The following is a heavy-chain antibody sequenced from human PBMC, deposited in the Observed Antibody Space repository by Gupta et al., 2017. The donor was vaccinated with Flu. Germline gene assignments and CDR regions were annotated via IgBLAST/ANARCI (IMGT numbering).Heavy chain of an antibody. CDR1: YY. V-gene: IGHV4-34*01. CDR2: INHSGST. Sequence: YYLSWIRQPPGKGLEWIGEINHSGSTNYNPSLKSRVTISVDTPKNQFSLKLSSVTAADTAVYYCARDNYMTTVTTPYGMDVWCQGTTVTVSS. J-gene: IGHJ6*02. D-gene: IGHD4-4*01. CDR3: ARDNYMTTVTTPYGMDV.